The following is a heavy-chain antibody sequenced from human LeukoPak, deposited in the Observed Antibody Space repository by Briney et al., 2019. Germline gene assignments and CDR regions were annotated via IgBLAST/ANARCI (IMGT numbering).Heavy chain of an antibody. CDR3: ARAPCVGYCSSTSVLEQAQHYGMDV. J-gene: IGHJ6*02. Sequence: GGSLRLSCAASGFTFSSYAMHWVRQAPGKGLEWVAVISYDGSNKYYADSVKGRFTISRDNSKNTLYLQMNSLRAEDTAVYYCARAPCVGYCSSTSVLEQAQHYGMDVWGQGTTVTVSS. CDR2: ISYDGSNK. CDR1: GFTFSSYA. D-gene: IGHD2-2*01. V-gene: IGHV3-30-3*01.